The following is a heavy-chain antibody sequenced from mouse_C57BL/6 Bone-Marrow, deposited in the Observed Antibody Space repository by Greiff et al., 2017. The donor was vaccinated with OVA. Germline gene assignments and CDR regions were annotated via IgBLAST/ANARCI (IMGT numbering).Heavy chain of an antibody. Sequence: VHLVESGPGLVAPSQSLSITCTVSGFSLTSYGVDWVRQSPGKGLEWLGVIWGVGSTNYNSALKSRLSISKDNSKSQVFLKMNSLQTDDTAMYYCASPTRGLDYWGQGTTLTVSS. CDR2: IWGVGST. V-gene: IGHV2-6*01. CDR3: ASPTRGLDY. D-gene: IGHD2-2*01. CDR1: GFSLTSYG. J-gene: IGHJ2*01.